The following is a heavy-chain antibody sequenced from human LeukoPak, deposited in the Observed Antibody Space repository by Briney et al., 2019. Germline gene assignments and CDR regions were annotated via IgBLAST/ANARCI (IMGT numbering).Heavy chain of an antibody. Sequence: PGGSLRLSCAASGFTFSDYYMSWIRQAPGKGLEWVSYISSSGSTIYYADSVKGRFTISRDNAKNSLYLQMNSLRAEDTAVYYCAKGARGVAVAAHFDYWGQGTLVTVSP. D-gene: IGHD6-19*01. V-gene: IGHV3-11*01. CDR3: AKGARGVAVAAHFDY. J-gene: IGHJ4*02. CDR2: ISSSGSTI. CDR1: GFTFSDYY.